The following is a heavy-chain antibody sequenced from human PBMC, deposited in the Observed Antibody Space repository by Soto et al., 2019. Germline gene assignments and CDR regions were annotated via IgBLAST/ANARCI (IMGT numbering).Heavy chain of an antibody. CDR1: GYSISSGYY. CDR2: IYHSGSI. D-gene: IGHD6-19*01. V-gene: IGHV4-38-2*01. Sequence: PSETLSLTCAVSGYSISSGYYWGWIRQPPGKGLEWIGSIYHSGSIYYNPSLKSRVTISVDTSKNQFSLKLSSVTAADTAVYYCARAGVTVAGKYNWFDPWGQGTLVTVSS. CDR3: ARAGVTVAGKYNWFDP. J-gene: IGHJ5*02.